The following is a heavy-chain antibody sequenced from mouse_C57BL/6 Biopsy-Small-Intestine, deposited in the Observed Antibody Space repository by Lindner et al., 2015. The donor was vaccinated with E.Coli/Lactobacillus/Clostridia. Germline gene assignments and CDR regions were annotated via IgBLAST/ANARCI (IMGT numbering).Heavy chain of an antibody. D-gene: IGHD3-2*02. CDR3: ATSEGRSGFFDY. Sequence: VQLQESGPELVKPGASVKISCKASGYSFTGYYMHWVKQSHGNILDWIGYISPYNGISSYNQKFKGKATLTVDKFSSTANMEPRSLTSEDSAVYYCATSEGRSGFFDYWGQGTTLTVSS. CDR1: GYSFTGYY. J-gene: IGHJ2*01. V-gene: IGHV1-31*01. CDR2: ISPYNGIS.